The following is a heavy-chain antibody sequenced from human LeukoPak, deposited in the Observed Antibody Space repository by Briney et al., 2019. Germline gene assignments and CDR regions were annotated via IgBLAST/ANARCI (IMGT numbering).Heavy chain of an antibody. J-gene: IGHJ4*02. CDR2: IIHIFGTA. CDR1: VCTFISYA. D-gene: IGHD2-8*01. V-gene: IGHV1-69*13. CDR3: ASGPSGYCTNGVCYYFDY. Sequence: ASVNVSCKASVCTFISYAISWVRQPPGQGLEWVGGIIHIFGTANYAQKLQGRVTITAYDSTSTAYMELSSLRAEDTAVYYCASGPSGYCTNGVCYYFDYWGQGTLVTVSS.